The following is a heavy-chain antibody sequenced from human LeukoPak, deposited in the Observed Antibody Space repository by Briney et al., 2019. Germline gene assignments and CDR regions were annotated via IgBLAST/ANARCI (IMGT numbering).Heavy chain of an antibody. D-gene: IGHD3-10*01. Sequence: SETLSLICTVSGGSISGYYWSWIRQPPGKGLEWIGYMYYSGSTNYNPSLKSRVTISVDMSQNQFPLKLSSVTAADTAVYYYARSGSGSGSYYNSAYYYYGMDVWGQGTTVTVSS. J-gene: IGHJ6*02. V-gene: IGHV4-59*01. CDR1: GGSISGYY. CDR3: ARSGSGSGSYYNSAYYYYGMDV. CDR2: MYYSGST.